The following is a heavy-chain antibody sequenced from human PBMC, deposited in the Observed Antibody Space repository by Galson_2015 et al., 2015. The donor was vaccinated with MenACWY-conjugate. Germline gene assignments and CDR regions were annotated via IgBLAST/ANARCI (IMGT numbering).Heavy chain of an antibody. CDR1: GFTFNQYW. J-gene: IGHJ5*02. V-gene: IGHV3-74*01. CDR2: ISPDGSVT. D-gene: IGHD5-24*01. Sequence: SLRLSCAASGFTFNQYWMHWVRQAPGKGLVWVSRISPDGSVTNYADSVKGRFTLSRDNAKNTLYLQMNCLRGDDTAVYYCTRGNDGCGRFDPWGQGTLVTVSS. CDR3: TRGNDGCGRFDP.